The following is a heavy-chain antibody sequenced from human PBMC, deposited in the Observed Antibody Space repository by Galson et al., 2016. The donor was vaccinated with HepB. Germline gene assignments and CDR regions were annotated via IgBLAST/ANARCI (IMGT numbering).Heavy chain of an antibody. V-gene: IGHV3-23*01. CDR1: GFTFSDYALISNFA. D-gene: IGHD1-26*01. CDR3: ASRVGGGT. CDR2: ISNAGDSP. Sequence: SLRLSCAASGFTFSDYALISNFATSWVRQIPGKGLEWVSSISNAGDSPYYAESVKGRFSISSDNSRSTVYLEMNSLRVEDTAIYYCASRVGGGTWGQGTMVTVSA. J-gene: IGHJ3*01.